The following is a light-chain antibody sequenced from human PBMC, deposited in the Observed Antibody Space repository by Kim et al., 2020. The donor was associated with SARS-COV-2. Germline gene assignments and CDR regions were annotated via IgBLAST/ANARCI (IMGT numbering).Light chain of an antibody. Sequence: SLSTGERATLSCRASQSIGSYLAWYQQKPGQAPRLLIYDASNRATGIPARFSGSGSGTDFTLTISSLEPEDFAVYYCQQRSNSRTFGPGTKVDIK. J-gene: IGKJ3*01. CDR2: DAS. V-gene: IGKV3-11*01. CDR1: QSIGSY. CDR3: QQRSNSRT.